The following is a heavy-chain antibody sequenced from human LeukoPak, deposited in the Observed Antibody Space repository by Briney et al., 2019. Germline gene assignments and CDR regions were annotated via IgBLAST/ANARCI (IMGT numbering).Heavy chain of an antibody. J-gene: IGHJ3*02. CDR2: ISYDGSNK. CDR1: GFTFSSYA. CDR3: VQEGPRGLAFDI. Sequence: GGSLRLSCAASGFTFSSYAMPWVRQAPGKGLEWVAVISYDGSNKYYADSVKGRFTISRDNSKNTLYLQMNSLRAEDTAVYYCVQEGPRGLAFDIWGQGTKVTVSS. V-gene: IGHV3-30-3*01.